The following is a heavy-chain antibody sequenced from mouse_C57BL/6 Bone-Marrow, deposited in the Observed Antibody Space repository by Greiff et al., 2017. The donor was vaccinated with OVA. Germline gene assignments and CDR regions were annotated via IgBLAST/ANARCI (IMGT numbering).Heavy chain of an antibody. D-gene: IGHD1-1*01. J-gene: IGHJ4*01. CDR2: ISTDSSTI. Sequence: EVHLVESGGGLVKPGGSLKLSCAASGFTFSDYGMHWVRQAPEQGLEWVAYISTDSSTIYYADTVKGRFTISRDNATNTLYLQMPSLRSEDTAMYYCVGDGSRDYYAMDYWGKGTSVTVSS. CDR1: GFTFSDYG. V-gene: IGHV5-17*01. CDR3: VGDGSRDYYAMDY.